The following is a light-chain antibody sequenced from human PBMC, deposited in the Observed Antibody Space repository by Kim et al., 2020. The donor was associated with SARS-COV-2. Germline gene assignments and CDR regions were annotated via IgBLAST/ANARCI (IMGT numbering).Light chain of an antibody. CDR1: QSISTS. V-gene: IGKV1-39*01. J-gene: IGKJ1*01. Sequence: DIQMTQSPSPLSASVGDRVTITCRASQSISTSLNWYQQKPGKAPKILIYAASSLQRGVPSRFSGSGSGTDFTLTISSLQPEDFATYYCQQSYSTPRTFGQGTKVDIK. CDR2: AAS. CDR3: QQSYSTPRT.